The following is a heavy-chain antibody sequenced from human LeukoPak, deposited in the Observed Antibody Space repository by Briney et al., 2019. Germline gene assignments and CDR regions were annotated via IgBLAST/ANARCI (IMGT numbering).Heavy chain of an antibody. J-gene: IGHJ4*02. V-gene: IGHV3-23*01. D-gene: IGHD6-13*01. CDR3: AKSSPYSSSWAFDY. Sequence: GGSLRLTCAASKSTFSGYTLNWVRQAPGKGLEWVSAISGSGGSTYYADSVKGRFTISRDSSKNTLYLQMNSLRAEDTAVYYCAKSSPYSSSWAFDYWGQGTLVTVSS. CDR2: ISGSGGST. CDR1: KSTFSGYT.